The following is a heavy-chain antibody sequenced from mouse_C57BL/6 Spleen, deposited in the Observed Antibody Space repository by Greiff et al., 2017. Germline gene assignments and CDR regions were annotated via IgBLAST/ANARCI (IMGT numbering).Heavy chain of an antibody. Sequence: VQLQESGPELVKPGASVKLSCKASGYTFTSYDINWVKQRPGQGLEWIGWIYPRDGSTKYNEKFKGKATLTVDTSSSTAYMELHSLTSEDSAVYFCASLGTVVRGTWFAYWGQGTLVTVSA. J-gene: IGHJ3*01. D-gene: IGHD1-1*01. CDR3: ASLGTVVRGTWFAY. CDR2: IYPRDGST. CDR1: GYTFTSYD. V-gene: IGHV1-85*01.